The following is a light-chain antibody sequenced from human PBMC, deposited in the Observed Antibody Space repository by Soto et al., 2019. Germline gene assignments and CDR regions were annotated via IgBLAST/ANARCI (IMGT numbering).Light chain of an antibody. Sequence: QSALTQRPSASGSPGQSVTISCAGTRDDVGGYNYVSWYQHHPGKAPKLLIYEVTKRPSGVPDRFSGSKSGNTAYLTVSGRRAEDEALYYCSAYVVSNVVFFGGGTKLTVL. J-gene: IGLJ2*01. V-gene: IGLV2-8*01. CDR1: RDDVGGYNY. CDR2: EVT. CDR3: SAYVVSNVVF.